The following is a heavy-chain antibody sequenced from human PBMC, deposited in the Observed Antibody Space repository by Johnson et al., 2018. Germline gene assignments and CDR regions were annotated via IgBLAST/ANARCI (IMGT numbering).Heavy chain of an antibody. V-gene: IGHV4-59*01. D-gene: IGHD2-2*01. Sequence: QVQLQESGPGLVKPSETLSLTCTVSGGSLSTYYWTWVRQPPGKGLEWIGHIYYSGDTNSNPSLNSRVTISADTSKTQFSLKLRSVTAADTAIYYCARGNSFSRGYSYYYYRDFGGKGTTVIVSS. CDR2: IYYSGDT. J-gene: IGHJ6*03. CDR1: GGSLSTYY. CDR3: ARGNSFSRGYSYYYYRDF.